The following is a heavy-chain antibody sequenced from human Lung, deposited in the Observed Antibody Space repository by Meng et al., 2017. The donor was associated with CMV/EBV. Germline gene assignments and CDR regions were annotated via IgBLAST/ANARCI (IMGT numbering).Heavy chain of an antibody. CDR1: GFHVSSYW. CDR2: INQDGSQR. V-gene: IGHV3-7*01. J-gene: IGHJ6*01. CDR3: GRDMDV. Sequence: GGSLRLSCAASGFHVSSYWMSWVRQAPGKALEWVANINQDGSQRNYVDSVKGRFTISRDNAKNSMYLQMNSLRVEDTAVYYCGRDMDVWGQGTTVTVSS.